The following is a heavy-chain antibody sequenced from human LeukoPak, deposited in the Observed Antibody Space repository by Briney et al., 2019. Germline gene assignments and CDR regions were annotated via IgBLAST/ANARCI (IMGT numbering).Heavy chain of an antibody. D-gene: IGHD6-19*01. Sequence: TSETLSLTCAVYGGSFSGYYWSWIRQPPGKGLEWIGEINHSGSTNYNPSLKSRVTISVDTSKNQFSLKLSSVTAADTAVYYCARESYSSGWYGGALDYWGQGTLVTVSS. V-gene: IGHV4-34*01. CDR2: INHSGST. CDR3: ARESYSSGWYGGALDY. J-gene: IGHJ4*02. CDR1: GGSFSGYY.